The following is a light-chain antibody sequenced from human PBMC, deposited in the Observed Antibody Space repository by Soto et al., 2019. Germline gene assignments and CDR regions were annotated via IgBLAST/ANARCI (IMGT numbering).Light chain of an antibody. J-gene: IGLJ1*01. CDR2: EGS. V-gene: IGLV2-23*01. CDR3: CSYAGSSTPYV. Sequence: QSVLTQPASVSGSPGQSITISCTGTSSDVGGYNLVSWYQQHPGKAPKLMIYEGSKRPSGVSNRFSGSKSGNTASLTISGLQAEDEADYYCCSYAGSSTPYVFGSGTQLTVL. CDR1: SSDVGGYNL.